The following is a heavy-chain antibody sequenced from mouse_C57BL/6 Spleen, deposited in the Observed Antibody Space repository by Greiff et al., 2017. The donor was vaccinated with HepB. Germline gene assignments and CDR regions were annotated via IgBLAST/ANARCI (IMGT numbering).Heavy chain of an antibody. CDR3: ARIGDSYAMDY. J-gene: IGHJ4*01. CDR1: GYTFTSYW. V-gene: IGHV1-50*01. Sequence: VQLQQPGAELVKPGASVKLSCKASGYTFTSYWMQWVKQRPGQGLEWIGEIDPSDSYTNYNQKFKGKATLTVDTSSSTAYMQLSSLTSEDSAVYYCARIGDSYAMDYWGQGTSVTVSS. CDR2: IDPSDSYT.